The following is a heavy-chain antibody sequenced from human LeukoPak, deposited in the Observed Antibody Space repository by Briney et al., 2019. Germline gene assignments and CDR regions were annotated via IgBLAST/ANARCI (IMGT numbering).Heavy chain of an antibody. V-gene: IGHV3-23*01. CDR2: IRASAGST. D-gene: IGHD5-24*01. CDR1: GFTFSSYA. CDR3: AKGGYTSYYDY. Sequence: GGSLRLSCAASGFTFSSYAMTWVRQAPGKGLQWVSTIRASAGSTFYADSVEGRFTISRDNSKNTLYLQMNSLRADDTAVYYCAKGGYTSYYDYRGQGTLVTVSS. J-gene: IGHJ4*02.